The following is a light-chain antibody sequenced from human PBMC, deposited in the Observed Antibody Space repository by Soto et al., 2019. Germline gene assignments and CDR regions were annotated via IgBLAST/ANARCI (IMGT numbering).Light chain of an antibody. CDR1: SSKIGAGYD. J-gene: IGLJ2*01. CDR3: QSYDSSLSGSVV. Sequence: QSVLTQPPSVSGAPGQRVTISCSGSSSKIGAGYDVHWYRQLPGTAPKLLIYGNTNRPSGVSDRFSGSKSGTSASLAITGLQAEDEADYYCQSYDSSLSGSVVFGGGTKLTVL. V-gene: IGLV1-40*01. CDR2: GNT.